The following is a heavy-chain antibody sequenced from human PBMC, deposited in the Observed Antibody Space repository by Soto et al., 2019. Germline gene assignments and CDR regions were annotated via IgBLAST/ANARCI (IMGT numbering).Heavy chain of an antibody. Sequence: SETLSLTCTVSGGSTSSYYWSWIRQPPGKGLEWIGYIYYSGSTNYNPSLKSRVTISVDTSKNQFSLKLSSVTAADTAVYYCARGHTLSDYWGQGTLVTGSS. D-gene: IGHD2-2*02. CDR1: GGSTSSYY. J-gene: IGHJ4*02. CDR3: ARGHTLSDY. V-gene: IGHV4-59*01. CDR2: IYYSGST.